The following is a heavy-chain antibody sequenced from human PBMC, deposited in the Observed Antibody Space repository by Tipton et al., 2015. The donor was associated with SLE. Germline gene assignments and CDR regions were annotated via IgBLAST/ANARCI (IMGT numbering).Heavy chain of an antibody. Sequence: TLSLTCTVSGGSLSPSVWNWIRQSTGKGLELIGYIFHSGGTNYNPSLKSRVTILVDTSKDQVSLRLSSVSAADTAIYYCARGPSAAGTYLWGQGTLVTVSS. CDR3: ARGPSAAGTYL. V-gene: IGHV4-59*01. J-gene: IGHJ5*02. CDR2: IFHSGGT. CDR1: GGSLSPSV. D-gene: IGHD6-13*01.